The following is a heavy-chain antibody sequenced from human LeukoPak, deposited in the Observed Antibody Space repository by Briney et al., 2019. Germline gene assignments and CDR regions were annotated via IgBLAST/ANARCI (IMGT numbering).Heavy chain of an antibody. J-gene: IGHJ4*02. CDR3: ARGLWHYDSSGYYVDY. CDR2: IIPIFGTA. Sequence: SVKVSFKASGGTFSSYAISWVRQAPGQGLEWMGGIIPIFGTANYAQKFQGRATITADESTSTAYMELSSLRSEDTAVYYCARGLWHYDSSGYYVDYWGQGTLVTVSS. CDR1: GGTFSSYA. D-gene: IGHD3-22*01. V-gene: IGHV1-69*13.